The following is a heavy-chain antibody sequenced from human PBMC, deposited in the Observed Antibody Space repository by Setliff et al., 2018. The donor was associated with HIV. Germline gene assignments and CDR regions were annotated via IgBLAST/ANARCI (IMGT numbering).Heavy chain of an antibody. Sequence: PGGSLRLSCAASGFTFSGSAMHWVRQASGKGLEWVGRIRSRANNYATTYAASVKGRFTISRDISTNTLSLQMNSLRPEDTAVYFCARGGAGGDYRIDYWGRGTLVTVSS. J-gene: IGHJ4*02. CDR1: GFTFSGSA. V-gene: IGHV3-73*01. CDR3: ARGGAGGDYRIDY. CDR2: IRSRANNYAT. D-gene: IGHD2-21*01.